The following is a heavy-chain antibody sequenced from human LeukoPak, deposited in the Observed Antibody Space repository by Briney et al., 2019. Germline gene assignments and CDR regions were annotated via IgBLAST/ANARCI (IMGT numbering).Heavy chain of an antibody. J-gene: IGHJ4*02. CDR1: GYTLTELS. CDR3: ATGGGYYGSGSFVDY. D-gene: IGHD3-10*01. CDR2: FDPEDGET. V-gene: IGHV1-24*01. Sequence: GASVKVSCKVSGYTLTELSMHWVRQAPGKGLEWMGGFDPEDGETIYAQKFQGRVTMTEDTSPDTAYMELSSLRSQDTAVYYCATGGGYYGSGSFVDYWGQGTLVTVSS.